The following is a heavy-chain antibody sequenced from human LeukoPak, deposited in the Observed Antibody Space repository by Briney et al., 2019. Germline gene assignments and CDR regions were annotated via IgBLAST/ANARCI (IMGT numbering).Heavy chain of an antibody. CDR3: ARDNSSGYSEYFQH. V-gene: IGHV3-48*01. J-gene: IGHJ1*01. CDR1: GFTFSSYS. D-gene: IGHD3-22*01. Sequence: GGSLRLSCAASGFTFSSYSMNWVRQAPGKGLEWVSYISSSSSTIYYADSVKGRFTISRDNAKNSLYLQMNSLRAEDTAVYYCARDNSSGYSEYFQHWGQGTLVTVSS. CDR2: ISSSSSTI.